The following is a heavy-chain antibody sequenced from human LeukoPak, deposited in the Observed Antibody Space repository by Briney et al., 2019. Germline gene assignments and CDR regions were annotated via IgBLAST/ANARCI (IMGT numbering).Heavy chain of an antibody. Sequence: HPGGSLRLSCAASGFTFSSYSMNWVRQAPGKGLEWVSYISSSSSTIYYADSVKGRFTISRDNAKNSLYLQMNSLRAEDTAVYYCAGFERGYAYDYWGQGTLVTVSS. CDR1: GFTFSSYS. J-gene: IGHJ4*02. V-gene: IGHV3-48*01. D-gene: IGHD3-16*01. CDR2: ISSSSSTI. CDR3: AGFERGYAYDY.